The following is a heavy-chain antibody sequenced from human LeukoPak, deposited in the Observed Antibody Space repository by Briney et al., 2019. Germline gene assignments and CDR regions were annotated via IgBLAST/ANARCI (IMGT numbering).Heavy chain of an antibody. D-gene: IGHD3-10*01. V-gene: IGHV1-18*04. CDR1: GYTFTGYY. CDR3: ARGELLFDY. CDR2: ISAYNGNT. J-gene: IGHJ4*02. Sequence: ASVKVSCKASGYTFTGYYMHWVRQAPGQGLEWMGWISAYNGNTNYAQKLQGRVTMTTDTSTSTVYMELRSLRSDDTAVYYCARGELLFDYWGQGTLVTVSS.